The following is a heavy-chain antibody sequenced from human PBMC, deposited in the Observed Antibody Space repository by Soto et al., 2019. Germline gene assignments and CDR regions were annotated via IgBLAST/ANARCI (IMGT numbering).Heavy chain of an antibody. CDR2: MNPNSGNT. CDR3: ARASTIAGAYLRYYYYMAV. V-gene: IGHV1-8*01. Sequence: QVQLVQSGAEVKKPGASVKVSCKASGYTFTSYDINWVRQATGQGLEWMGWMNPNSGNTGYAQKFQGRVTMTRATSISTAYMGLRSLRAEDTAVYYCARASTIAGAYLRYYYYMAVWVKGTTDTDS. CDR1: GYTFTSYD. D-gene: IGHD6-13*01. J-gene: IGHJ6*03.